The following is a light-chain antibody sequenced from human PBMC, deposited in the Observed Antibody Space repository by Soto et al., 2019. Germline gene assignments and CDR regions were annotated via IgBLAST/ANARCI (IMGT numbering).Light chain of an antibody. J-gene: IGKJ2*01. Sequence: DIQMTQSPSTLSASVGDIGTISCRASKTVDNWLAWHQQKPGKAPKLLIYEASTVKSGVTSRFSGSGSGTEFTLAISRLQPDDFAIYYGQQYSSYSPYTFGQGTK. CDR1: KTVDNW. V-gene: IGKV1-5*03. CDR2: EAS. CDR3: QQYSSYSPYT.